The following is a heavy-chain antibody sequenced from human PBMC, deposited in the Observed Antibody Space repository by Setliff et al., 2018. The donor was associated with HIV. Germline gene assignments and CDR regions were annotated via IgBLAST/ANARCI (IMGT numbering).Heavy chain of an antibody. J-gene: IGHJ4*02. V-gene: IGHV4-4*08. CDR1: GGSISTYF. D-gene: IGHD3-10*01. Sequence: ETLSLTCPVSGGSISTYFWTWIRQPPGKGLEWIGYIYTSGSTNYNPSLKSRVTISVDTSKNQFSLKLSSVTAADTAVYYCARGSFIGDYYYFDYWGQGTLVTVSA. CDR3: ARGSFIGDYYYFDY. CDR2: IYTSGST.